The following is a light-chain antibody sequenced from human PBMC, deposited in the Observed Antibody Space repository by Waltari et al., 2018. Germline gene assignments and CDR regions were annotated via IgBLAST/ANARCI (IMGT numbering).Light chain of an antibody. CDR1: SGHSSNV. CDR3: QTGGHGTWV. CDR2: VNSDGSH. J-gene: IGLJ3*02. Sequence: QLVLTQSPSASASLGASVKLTCTLSSGHSSNVIAWLQQQPKKGPRSLMKVNSDGSHNKGDEIPARFSGSSSGAERYLTSSSLQSEDEADYYCQTGGHGTWVFGGGTKLTVL. V-gene: IGLV4-69*01.